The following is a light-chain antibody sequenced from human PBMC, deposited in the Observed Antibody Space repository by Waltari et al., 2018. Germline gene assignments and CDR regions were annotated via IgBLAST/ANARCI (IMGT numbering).Light chain of an antibody. CDR1: ASDIGGYNY. Sequence: QSALTQPASVSGSPGQSITISCTGTASDIGGYNYVSWYQQHPGSAPKLLIFESNNRPSGGSARFSGSKSGNTASLTISGLHAADEAYYYCSSYTNTNTLDVFGSGTKVTVL. J-gene: IGLJ1*01. CDR2: ESN. V-gene: IGLV2-14*01. CDR3: SSYTNTNTLDV.